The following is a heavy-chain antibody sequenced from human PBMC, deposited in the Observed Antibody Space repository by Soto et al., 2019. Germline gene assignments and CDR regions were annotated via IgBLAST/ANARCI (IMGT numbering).Heavy chain of an antibody. CDR3: ARDRGQQLKKGFDY. V-gene: IGHV3-21*01. CDR1: GFAFSVYT. J-gene: IGHJ4*02. D-gene: IGHD6-13*01. CDR2: ISSSSSYM. Sequence: EVQLVDSGGGPVRPGDSLRLSCAASGFAFSVYTMNWVRQAPGKGLEWVSSISSSSSYMYYTDSVKGRFTISRDNAKNSLFLQMNSLRAEDTAVYYCARDRGQQLKKGFDYWGQGTLVTVSS.